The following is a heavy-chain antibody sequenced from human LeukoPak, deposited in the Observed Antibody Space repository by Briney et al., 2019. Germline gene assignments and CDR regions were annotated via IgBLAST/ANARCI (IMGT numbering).Heavy chain of an antibody. Sequence: GRSLRLSCAASGFTFSSYGMHWVRQAPGKGLEWVAVISYDGSNKYYADSVKGRFTISRDNSKNTLYLQMNSLRAEDTAVYYCAKDRIFSSSPLWYFDLWGRGTLVSVSS. CDR2: ISYDGSNK. CDR1: GFTFSSYG. J-gene: IGHJ2*01. D-gene: IGHD6-6*01. CDR3: AKDRIFSSSPLWYFDL. V-gene: IGHV3-30*18.